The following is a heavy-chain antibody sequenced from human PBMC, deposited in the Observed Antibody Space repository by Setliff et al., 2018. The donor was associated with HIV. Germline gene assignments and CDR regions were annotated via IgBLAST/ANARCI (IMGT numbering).Heavy chain of an antibody. V-gene: IGHV1-24*01. CDR1: GYTLTELS. Sequence: ASVKVSCKVSGYTLTELSRHWVRQAPGKGLEWMGGFDPEDGNTIYAQKFQGRVTMTADTSTDTAYMELSSLRSEDTAVYYCATAYHTNVAAHDAFDIWGQGTMVTVSS. J-gene: IGHJ3*02. D-gene: IGHD6-19*01. CDR2: FDPEDGNT. CDR3: ATAYHTNVAAHDAFDI.